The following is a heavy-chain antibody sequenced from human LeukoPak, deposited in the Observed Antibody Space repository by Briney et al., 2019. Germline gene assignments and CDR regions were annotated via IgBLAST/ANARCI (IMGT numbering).Heavy chain of an antibody. V-gene: IGHV3-74*01. CDR2: VKTDGSGT. CDR1: GFTFSTYW. J-gene: IGHJ4*02. CDR3: ARLRVLAASTSGFDY. D-gene: IGHD2-2*01. Sequence: GGSLRLSCAASGFTFSTYWMHWVRQAPGKGLVWVSRVKTDGSGTNYADSVKGRFTISRDNAKNMLFLQMDSLRAEDTAVYYCARLRVLAASTSGFDYWGQGTLVTVSS.